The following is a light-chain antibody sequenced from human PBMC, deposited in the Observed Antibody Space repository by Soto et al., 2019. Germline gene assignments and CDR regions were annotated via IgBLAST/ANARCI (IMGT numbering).Light chain of an antibody. J-gene: IGKJ1*01. CDR3: QQSYSTPVT. CDR2: AAS. CDR1: QSISSY. Sequence: DIQMTQSPSSLSASVGDRVTITCRASQSISSYLNWYQQKPGKAPKLLIYAASSLQSGVPSRFSGSGSGTDFTLTISXPQPEDFATYYCQQSYSTPVTFGQGTKV. V-gene: IGKV1-39*01.